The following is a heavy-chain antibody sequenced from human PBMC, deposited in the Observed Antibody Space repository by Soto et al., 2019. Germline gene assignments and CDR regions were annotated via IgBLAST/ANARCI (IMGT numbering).Heavy chain of an antibody. V-gene: IGHV4-59*01. Sequence: QVLLQESGPGLVKPSETLSLTCNVSGDSITVSGGSITSFYWSWIRQSPEKGLEWIGHMYYSGRTNSNPSLGSRVTRSLDFSTKHLSVKLGSVTVAHTALYFCARERGYVVYGWGTYRCRAYFEYWGQGTLLTVYS. CDR3: ARERGYVVYGWGTYRCRAYFEY. D-gene: IGHD3-16*02. CDR1: GGSITSFY. J-gene: IGHJ4*02. CDR2: MYYSGRT.